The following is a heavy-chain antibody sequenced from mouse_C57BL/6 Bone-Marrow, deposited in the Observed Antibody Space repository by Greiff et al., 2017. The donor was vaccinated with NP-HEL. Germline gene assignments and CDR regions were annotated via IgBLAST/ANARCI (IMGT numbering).Heavy chain of an antibody. V-gene: IGHV5-16*01. D-gene: IGHD1-1*01. CDR2: INYDGSST. Sequence: EVTLVESEGGLVQPGSSMKLSCTASGFTFSDYYMAWVRQVPEKGLEWVANINYDGSSTYYLDSLKSRFIISRDNAKNILYLQMSSLKSEDTATYYCARDYYYGSDWYFDVWGTGTTVTVSS. CDR3: ARDYYYGSDWYFDV. J-gene: IGHJ1*03. CDR1: GFTFSDYY.